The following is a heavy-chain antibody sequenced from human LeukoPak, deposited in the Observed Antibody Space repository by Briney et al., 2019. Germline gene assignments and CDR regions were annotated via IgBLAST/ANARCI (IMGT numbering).Heavy chain of an antibody. CDR1: GGSFSDYS. V-gene: IGHV1-69*08. D-gene: IGHD5-12*01. Sequence: SVKVSCTASGGSFSDYSISWVRQAPGQGLEWMGRIIAILDTAHYAQKFQGRFTITADKSTTTVYMELSSPRSDDTAVYYCVRSGYDYDWFDPWGQGTLVTVSS. CDR2: IIAILDTA. CDR3: VRSGYDYDWFDP. J-gene: IGHJ5*02.